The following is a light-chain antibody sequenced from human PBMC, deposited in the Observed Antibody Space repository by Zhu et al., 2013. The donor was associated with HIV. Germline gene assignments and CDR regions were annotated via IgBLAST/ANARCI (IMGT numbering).Light chain of an antibody. V-gene: IGLV4-69*01. Sequence: QLVLTQAPSASASVGASVKLTCTLSSGHINYAIAWHQQQPEKGPRYLMRLSSDGSHFRGDGIPDRFSGSTSGAERYLTISSLQSEDEADYYCQTWDTGIRVFGGGTKLTVL. CDR2: LSSDGSH. CDR1: SGHINYA. CDR3: QTWDTGIRV. J-gene: IGLJ3*02.